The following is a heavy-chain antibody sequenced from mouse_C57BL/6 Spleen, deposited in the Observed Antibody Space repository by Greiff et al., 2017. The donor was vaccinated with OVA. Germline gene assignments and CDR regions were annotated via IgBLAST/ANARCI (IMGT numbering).Heavy chain of an antibody. CDR2: IYPGSGST. J-gene: IGHJ1*03. V-gene: IGHV1-55*01. Sequence: VQLQQPGAELVKPGASVKMSCKASGYTFTSYWITWVKQRPGQGLEWIGDIYPGSGSTNYNEKFKSKATLTVDTSSSTAYMQLSSLTSEDSAVYYCARGNDYDDGYFDVWGTGTTVTVSS. CDR1: GYTFTSYW. D-gene: IGHD2-4*01. CDR3: ARGNDYDDGYFDV.